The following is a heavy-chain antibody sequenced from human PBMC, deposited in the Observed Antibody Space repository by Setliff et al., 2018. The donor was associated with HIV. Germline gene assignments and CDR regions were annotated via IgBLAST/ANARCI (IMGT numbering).Heavy chain of an antibody. CDR3: ARDEATGGVDY. CDR2: IYSDGST. J-gene: IGHJ4*02. Sequence: GGSLRLSCAASGFTVSSHYMSWVRQAPGKGLEWVSTIYSDGSTYHADSVKGRFTVSRDDSKNTMYLQMNSLRREDTAVYYCARDEATGGVDYWGQGTLVTVSS. D-gene: IGHD3-16*01. V-gene: IGHV3-66*02. CDR1: GFTVSSHY.